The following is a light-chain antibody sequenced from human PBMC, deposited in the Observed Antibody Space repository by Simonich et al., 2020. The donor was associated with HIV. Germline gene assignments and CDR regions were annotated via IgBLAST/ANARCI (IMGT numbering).Light chain of an antibody. CDR3: QQYNNWPPLT. Sequence: EIVMTQSPATLSVSPGERATLSCRASQSVSRKFAWYQKRLGQAPRLLIYGASPRATGIPARFSGSGSGSEFTLTISSLQSEDFAVYYCQQYNNWPPLTFGGGTKVEMK. J-gene: IGKJ4*01. V-gene: IGKV3-15*01. CDR1: QSVSRK. CDR2: GAS.